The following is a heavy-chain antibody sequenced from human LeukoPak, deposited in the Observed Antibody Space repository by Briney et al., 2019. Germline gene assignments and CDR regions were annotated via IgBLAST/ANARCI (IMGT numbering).Heavy chain of an antibody. D-gene: IGHD6-19*01. CDR3: ARRPYISSGPYYFDY. Sequence: GGSLRLSCAASGFTFSSYAMSWVRQAPGKGLEWVSAISGSGGSTYYADSVKGRFTISRDNSKNTLYLQMSSLRAEDTAVYYCARRPYISSGPYYFDYWGQGTLVTVSS. V-gene: IGHV3-23*01. CDR1: GFTFSSYA. CDR2: ISGSGGST. J-gene: IGHJ4*02.